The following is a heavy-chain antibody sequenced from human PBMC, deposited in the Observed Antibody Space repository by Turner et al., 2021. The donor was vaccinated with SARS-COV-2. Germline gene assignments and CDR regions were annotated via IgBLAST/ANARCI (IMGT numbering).Heavy chain of an antibody. D-gene: IGHD2-2*01. J-gene: IGHJ5*02. CDR2: FDPEDGET. CDR1: GYTLTDLS. CDR3: ATGYQLRVNWFDP. V-gene: IGHV1-24*01. Sequence: QVQPVQSGAEVKKPGASVKVSCKISGYTLTDLSMNWVRQAAGKGLEWMGGFDPEDGETIYAQNFQGRVTMTEDTTTDTAYMELSSLRSEDTAVYFCATGYQLRVNWFDPWGQGTLVTVSS.